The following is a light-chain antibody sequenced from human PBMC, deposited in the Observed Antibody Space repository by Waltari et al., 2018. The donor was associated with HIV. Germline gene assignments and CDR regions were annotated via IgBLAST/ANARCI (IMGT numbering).Light chain of an antibody. CDR3: CSYARSSTFYV. V-gene: IGLV2-23*02. Sequence: QSALTQPASVSGSPGQSITISCTGTSSDVGSYNLVSWYQHPPGKAPKLMLYEVTKRPSGISERFSGSKSGNTASLTISGLQAEDEADYYCCSYARSSTFYVFGTGTKVTVL. CDR2: EVT. CDR1: SSDVGSYNL. J-gene: IGLJ1*01.